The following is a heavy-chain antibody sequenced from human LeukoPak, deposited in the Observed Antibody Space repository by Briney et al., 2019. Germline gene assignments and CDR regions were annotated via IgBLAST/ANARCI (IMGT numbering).Heavy chain of an antibody. CDR2: ISSSSSYI. CDR3: ARGGVTTTVGLGY. J-gene: IGHJ4*02. V-gene: IGHV3-21*01. CDR1: GFTFSRYS. Sequence: GGSLRLSCAASGFTFSRYSMNWVRQAPGKGLEWVSSISSSSSYIYYADSVKGRFTISRDNAKNSLYLQMNSLRAEDTAVYYCARGGVTTTVGLGYWGQGTLVTVSS. D-gene: IGHD1-14*01.